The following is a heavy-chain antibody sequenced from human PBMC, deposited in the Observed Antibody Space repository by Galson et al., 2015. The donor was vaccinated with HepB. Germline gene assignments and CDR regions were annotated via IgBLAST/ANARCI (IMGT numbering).Heavy chain of an antibody. CDR2: ISSSSSYI. V-gene: IGHV3-21*01. CDR3: ARSRSSGDCYRG. Sequence: SLRLSCAASGFTFSSYSMNWVRQAPGKGLEWVSSISSSSSYIYYADSVKGRFTISRDNAKNSLYLQMNSLRAEDTAVYSCARSRSSGDCYRGWGQGTLVTVSS. J-gene: IGHJ4*02. CDR1: GFTFSSYS. D-gene: IGHD2-21*02.